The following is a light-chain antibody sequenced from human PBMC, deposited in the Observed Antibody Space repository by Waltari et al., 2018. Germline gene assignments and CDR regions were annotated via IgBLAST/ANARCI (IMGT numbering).Light chain of an antibody. CDR3: QQSYSTPLFT. CDR2: AAS. CDR1: QSISSY. J-gene: IGKJ3*01. V-gene: IGKV1-39*01. Sequence: TQSPSSLSASVGDRVTITCRASQSISSYLNWYQQKPGKAPKLLFYAASSLQSGVPSRFSGSGSGTDFTLTISRLQPEDFATYYCQQSYSTPLFTFGPGTKVDIK.